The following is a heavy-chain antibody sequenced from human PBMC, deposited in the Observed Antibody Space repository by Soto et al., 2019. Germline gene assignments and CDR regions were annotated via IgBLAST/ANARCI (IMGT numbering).Heavy chain of an antibody. J-gene: IGHJ6*04. CDR3: AQCLLGVNYYYGMNV. Sequence: QVQLVQSGAEVKKPGSSVKVSCKASGGTFSSYAINWVRQAPGQGLEWMGGIIPIFATAHYAQKFQGRVTITADESTSPAYMVLSSLRSEDTAVYYCAQCLLGVNYYYGMNVWGKGTTFTVSS. D-gene: IGHD3-16*01. V-gene: IGHV1-69*12. CDR1: GGTFSSYA. CDR2: IIPIFATA.